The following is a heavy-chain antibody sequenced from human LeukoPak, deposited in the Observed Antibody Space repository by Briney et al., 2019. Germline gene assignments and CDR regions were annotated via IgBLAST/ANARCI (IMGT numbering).Heavy chain of an antibody. V-gene: IGHV4-34*01. CDR3: ARGRWPKYYYYMDV. D-gene: IGHD4-23*01. CDR2: INHSGST. Sequence: SETLSLTCAVYGGSFSGYYWSWIRQPPEKGLEWIGEINHSGSTNYNPSLKSRVTISVDTSKNQFSLKLSSVTAADTAVYYCARGRWPKYYYYMDVWGKGTTVTVSS. CDR1: GGSFSGYY. J-gene: IGHJ6*03.